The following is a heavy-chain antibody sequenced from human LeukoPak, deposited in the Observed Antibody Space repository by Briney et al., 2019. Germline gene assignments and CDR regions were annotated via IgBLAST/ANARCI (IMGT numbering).Heavy chain of an antibody. D-gene: IGHD3-22*01. CDR3: ARQDYYDSTGLDY. J-gene: IGHJ4*02. CDR2: INPNSGGT. CDR1: GYTFTDYY. Sequence: GASVKVSCKASGYTFTDYYMHWVRQAPGQGLEWMGWINPNSGGTNYAQSFQGRVTMTRDTSISTAYMELSRLRSDDTAVYYCARQDYYDSTGLDYRGQGTLVTVSS. V-gene: IGHV1-2*02.